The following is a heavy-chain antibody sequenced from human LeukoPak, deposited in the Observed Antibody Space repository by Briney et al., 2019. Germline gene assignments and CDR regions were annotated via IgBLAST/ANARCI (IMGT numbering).Heavy chain of an antibody. CDR3: ARLRGAMTPVTSDFDY. D-gene: IGHD4-17*01. CDR1: SGSISSSTYH. J-gene: IGHJ4*02. Sequence: SETLSLTCTVSSGSISSSTYHWGWIRQPPGKGLEWIGSIFYSGTTYYNPSLKSRVTISVDTSKNQFSLKLSSVTAADTAVYYCARLRGAMTPVTSDFDYWGQGTLVTVSS. CDR2: IFYSGTT. V-gene: IGHV4-39*01.